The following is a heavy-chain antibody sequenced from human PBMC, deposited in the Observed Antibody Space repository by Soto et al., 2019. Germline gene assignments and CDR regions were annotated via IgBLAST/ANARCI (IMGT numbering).Heavy chain of an antibody. J-gene: IGHJ4*02. Sequence: TLSLTCTVSGGSISSGDYYWSWIRQPPGKGLEWIGYIYYSGSTYYNPSLKSRVTISVDTSKNQFSLKLSSVTAADTAVYYCATVRSRWNIDDWGQGTLVTVSS. CDR1: GGSISSGDYY. V-gene: IGHV4-30-4*01. D-gene: IGHD6-13*01. CDR3: ATVRSRWNIDD. CDR2: IYYSGST.